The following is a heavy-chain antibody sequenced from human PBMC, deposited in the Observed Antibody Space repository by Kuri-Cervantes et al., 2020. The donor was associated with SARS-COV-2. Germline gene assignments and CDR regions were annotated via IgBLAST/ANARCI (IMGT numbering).Heavy chain of an antibody. CDR1: GYSISSGYY. CDR2: IYYSGST. D-gene: IGHD7-27*01. V-gene: IGHV4-61*01. CDR3: ARDRLGRYYFDY. Sequence: SETLSLTCAVSGYSISSGYYWSWIRQPPGKGLEWIGYIYYSGSTNYNPSLKSRVTISVDTSKNQFSLKLSSVTAADTAVYYCARDRLGRYYFDYWGQGTLVTVSS. J-gene: IGHJ4*02.